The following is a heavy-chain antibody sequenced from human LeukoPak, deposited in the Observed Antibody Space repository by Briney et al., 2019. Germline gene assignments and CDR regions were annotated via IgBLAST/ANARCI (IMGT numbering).Heavy chain of an antibody. D-gene: IGHD3-16*02. Sequence: GGSLRLSCAASGFTFVSYAMNWVRQAPGKGLEWVSAISGGGGTTYYADSVKGRFTSSRDNSKNTLYLQMNSLRAEDSAVYYCARESGYTTAFDYWGQGTLVTVSS. CDR2: ISGGGGTT. V-gene: IGHV3-23*01. CDR3: ARESGYTTAFDY. J-gene: IGHJ4*02. CDR1: GFTFVSYA.